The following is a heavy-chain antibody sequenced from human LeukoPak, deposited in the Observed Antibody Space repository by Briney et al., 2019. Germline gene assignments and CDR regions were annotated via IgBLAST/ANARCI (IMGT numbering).Heavy chain of an antibody. V-gene: IGHV3-74*01. CDR2: INSDGRST. Sequence: GGSLRLSCAASGFTFSNYWMHWVRQAPGKGLVWVSRINSDGRSTNYADSVKGRFTISRDNAKNTLYLQMNSLRPEDTAVYYCARGQRRHTDMAPSFDYWGQGTLVTVSS. CDR3: ARGQRRHTDMAPSFDY. J-gene: IGHJ4*02. D-gene: IGHD5-18*01. CDR1: GFTFSNYW.